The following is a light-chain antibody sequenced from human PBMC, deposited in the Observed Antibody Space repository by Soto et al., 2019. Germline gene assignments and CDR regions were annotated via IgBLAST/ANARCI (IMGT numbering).Light chain of an antibody. Sequence: QSALTQPPSASGTPGQRVTISCSGSTSNIGSNTVNWYQQLPGTAPKLLIYSNNQRPSGVPDRFSGSKSGTSASLAISGHQSEEEADYYCAAWDDSLSGYVFGTGTKVTGL. CDR3: AAWDDSLSGYV. J-gene: IGLJ1*01. V-gene: IGLV1-44*01. CDR2: SNN. CDR1: TSNIGSNT.